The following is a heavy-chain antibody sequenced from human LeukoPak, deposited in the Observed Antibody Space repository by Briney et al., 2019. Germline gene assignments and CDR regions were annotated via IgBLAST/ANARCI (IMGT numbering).Heavy chain of an antibody. Sequence: PSETLSLTCAVYGGSFSGYYWGWIRQPPGKGLEWIGEINHSGGTNYNPSLKSRVTISVDTSKNQFSLKPSSVTAADTAVYYCARAYCSGGSCHLKNLYYYGMDVWGQGTTVTVSS. D-gene: IGHD2-15*01. CDR1: GGSFSGYY. V-gene: IGHV4-34*01. J-gene: IGHJ6*02. CDR2: INHSGGT. CDR3: ARAYCSGGSCHLKNLYYYGMDV.